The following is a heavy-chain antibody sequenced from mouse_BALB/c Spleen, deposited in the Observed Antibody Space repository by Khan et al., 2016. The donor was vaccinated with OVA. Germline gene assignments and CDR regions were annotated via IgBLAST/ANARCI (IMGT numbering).Heavy chain of an antibody. V-gene: IGHV1-7*01. CDR1: GYTFSTYW. CDR3: TSDSIDY. J-gene: IGHJ2*01. CDR2: INPTSGYT. Sequence: VQLKESGAALAKPGASVKMSCKASGYTFSTYWMHWVKQRPGQGLEWIGYINPTSGYTDYNEKFKDKATLSADKSSSTAYMQLSRLTSEDSAVYYCTSDSIDYWGQGTTLTVSS.